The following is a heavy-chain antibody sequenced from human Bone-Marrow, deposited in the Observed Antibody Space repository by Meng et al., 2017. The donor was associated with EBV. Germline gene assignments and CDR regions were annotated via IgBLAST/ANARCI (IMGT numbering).Heavy chain of an antibody. CDR3: AKDLSGRFDP. V-gene: IGHV3-30*18. CDR2: IPSDASHNK. J-gene: IGHJ5*02. Sequence: GQLGGWGGGVVQPGRSLRLSCAASGFIFSGYGFHWVRQAPGKGPEWVAIIPSDASHNKYYADSVKGRFTISRDNSKNTLYLQMNSLKIEDTAVYYCAKDLSGRFDPWGQGTLVTVSS. D-gene: IGHD1-14*01. CDR1: GFIFSGYG.